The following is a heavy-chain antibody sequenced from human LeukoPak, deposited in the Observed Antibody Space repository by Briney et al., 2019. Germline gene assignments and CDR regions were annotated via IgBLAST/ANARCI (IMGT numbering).Heavy chain of an antibody. Sequence: GGSLRLSCAASGFTFSSYAMSWLRQAPGKGLEWVSAISGSGGSTYYADSVKGRFTISRDHSKNTLYLQMNSLRAEDTAVYYCARDRHKYNYDSGGYPPYWGQGTLVTVSS. V-gene: IGHV3-23*01. J-gene: IGHJ4*02. D-gene: IGHD3-22*01. CDR1: GFTFSSYA. CDR3: ARDRHKYNYDSGGYPPY. CDR2: ISGSGGST.